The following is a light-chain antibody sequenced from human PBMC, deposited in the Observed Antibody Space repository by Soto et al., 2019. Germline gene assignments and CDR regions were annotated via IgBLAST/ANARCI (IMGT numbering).Light chain of an antibody. CDR3: SSYTASSPTYV. J-gene: IGLJ1*01. Sequence: QSALTRPASVSGSPGQSITISCTGTSSDVGGYNYVSWYQQHPGKVPKLMIYDVRHRPSGVSNRFSASKSGNTASLTISGLQADDEADYYCSSYTASSPTYVFGTGTKVTVL. CDR2: DVR. V-gene: IGLV2-14*03. CDR1: SSDVGGYNY.